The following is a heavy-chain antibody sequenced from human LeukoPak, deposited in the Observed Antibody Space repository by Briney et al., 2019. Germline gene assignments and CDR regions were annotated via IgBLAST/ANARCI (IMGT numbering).Heavy chain of an antibody. Sequence: GGSLRLSCAASGFTFSSYAMSWVRQAPGKGLQWVGNIKQDGSERNYVDSVKGRFTISRDNAKKSLYLQMDSPRAEDAAVYYCARDWGAYYHFFDYWGQGTLVTVSS. CDR3: ARDWGAYYHFFDY. V-gene: IGHV3-7*01. CDR1: GFTFSSYA. J-gene: IGHJ4*02. CDR2: IKQDGSER. D-gene: IGHD3-22*01.